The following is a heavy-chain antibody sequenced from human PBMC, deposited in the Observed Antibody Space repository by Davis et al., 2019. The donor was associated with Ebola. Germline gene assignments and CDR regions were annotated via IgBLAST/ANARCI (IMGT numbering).Heavy chain of an antibody. CDR1: GGSISTYY. CDR2: IYYSGST. Sequence: PSETLSLTCTVSGGSISTYYWSWIRQPPQKGLEWIGYIYYSGSTNYNPSLKSRVTISVDTSKNQFSLKLSSVTAADTAVYYCARSITAAGTSYNWFDPWGQGTLVTVSS. CDR3: ARSITAAGTSYNWFDP. J-gene: IGHJ5*02. D-gene: IGHD6-13*01. V-gene: IGHV4-59*01.